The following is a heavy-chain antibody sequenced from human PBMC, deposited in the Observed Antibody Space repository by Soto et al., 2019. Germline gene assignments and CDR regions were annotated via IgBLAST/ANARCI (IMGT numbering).Heavy chain of an antibody. J-gene: IGHJ5*02. Sequence: GASVKVSCKASGYTFTSYAIHWVRQAPGQKLEWMGWINAGNGNTKYSQKFQGRVTITRDTSASTAYMELSSLRSEDTAVYYCAREVLKHIVVVTAISWFDPWGQGTLVTVSS. CDR1: GYTFTSYA. D-gene: IGHD2-21*02. CDR3: AREVLKHIVVVTAISWFDP. CDR2: INAGNGNT. V-gene: IGHV1-3*01.